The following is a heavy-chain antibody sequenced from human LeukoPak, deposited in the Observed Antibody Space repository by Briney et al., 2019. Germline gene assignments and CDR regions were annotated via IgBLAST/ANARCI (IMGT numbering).Heavy chain of an antibody. V-gene: IGHV1-69*04. CDR3: ARGAYGDYVAY. D-gene: IGHD4-17*01. CDR1: GGTFSSYA. J-gene: IGHJ4*02. Sequence: GASVKVSCKASGGTFSSYAISWVRQAPGQGLEWMGRIIPILGKANYAQKFQGRVTITADKSTSTAYMELSSLRSEDTAVYYCARGAYGDYVAYWGQGTLVTVSS. CDR2: IIPILGKA.